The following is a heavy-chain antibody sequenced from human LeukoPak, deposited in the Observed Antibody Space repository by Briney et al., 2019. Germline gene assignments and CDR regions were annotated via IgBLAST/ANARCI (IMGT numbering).Heavy chain of an antibody. CDR3: ARDRADYGDYV. CDR2: IIPIFGTA. CDR1: GGTFSSYA. D-gene: IGHD4-17*01. V-gene: IGHV1-69*05. Sequence: EASVKVSCKASGGTFSSYAISWVRQAPGQGLEWMGRIIPIFGTANYAQKFQGRVTITTDDSTSTAYMELSSLRSEDTAVYYCARDRADYGDYVWGQGTLVTVSS. J-gene: IGHJ4*02.